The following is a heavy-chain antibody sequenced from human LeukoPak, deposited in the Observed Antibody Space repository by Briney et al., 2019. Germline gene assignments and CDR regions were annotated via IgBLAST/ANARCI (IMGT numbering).Heavy chain of an antibody. CDR1: GFTFSRFN. D-gene: IGHD3-3*01. J-gene: IGHJ4*01. CDR3: ARGFLDFDF. CDR2: IWYDSTDT. V-gene: IGHV3-33*01. Sequence: PGGSLRLSCVASGFTFSRFNMHWVRQAPGKGLEWVALIWYDSTDTYYADAVKGRFTISRDDSKNTVYLQMNSLRAEDTAFYYCARGFLDFDFWGHGTLVTVSS.